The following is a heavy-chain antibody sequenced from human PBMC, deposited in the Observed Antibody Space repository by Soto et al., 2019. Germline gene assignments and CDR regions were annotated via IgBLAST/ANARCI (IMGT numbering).Heavy chain of an antibody. J-gene: IGHJ6*02. Sequence: QVQLVQSGAEVKKPGASVKVSCKASGYTFTSQYIHWVRQAPGQGLEWMGTINPSDGSTDDAQKFQGRVTMTSDTSTSTVYMELTSLRSDDTAVYYCARDDSSGYYFPDVWGQWTTVTVSS. CDR2: INPSDGST. CDR3: ARDDSSGYYFPDV. V-gene: IGHV1-46*01. CDR1: GYTFTSQY. D-gene: IGHD3-22*01.